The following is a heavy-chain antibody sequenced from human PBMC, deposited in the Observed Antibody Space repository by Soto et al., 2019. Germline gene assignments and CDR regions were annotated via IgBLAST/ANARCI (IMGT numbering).Heavy chain of an antibody. V-gene: IGHV4-39*01. Sequence: QLQLQESGPGLVKPSETLSLTCTVSGGSIISSSYYWGWIRQPPGKGLEWIGSIYSSGSTYYNPSLKSRVTISVDTSKNQFSLKLSSVTAADTAVHYCATPVSSGYQAFELWGQGTMVTVSS. D-gene: IGHD3-22*01. CDR3: ATPVSSGYQAFEL. J-gene: IGHJ3*01. CDR2: IYSSGST. CDR1: GGSIISSSYY.